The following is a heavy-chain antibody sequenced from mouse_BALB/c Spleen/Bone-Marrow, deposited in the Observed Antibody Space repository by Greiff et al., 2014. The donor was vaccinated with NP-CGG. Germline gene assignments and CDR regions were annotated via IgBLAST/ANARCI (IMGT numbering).Heavy chain of an antibody. V-gene: IGHV14-3*02. CDR3: ANGSYRYFDV. J-gene: IGHJ1*01. CDR1: GFNIKDTY. Sequence: DVKLQESGAELVKPGASVKLSCTASGFNIKDTYMDWVKQRPEQGLEWIGRIDPANGDTNYDPKFQGKATITADTSSNTAYLHFNSLTSEDTAVYYCANGSYRYFDVWGAGTTVTVSS. CDR2: IDPANGDT. D-gene: IGHD1-2*01.